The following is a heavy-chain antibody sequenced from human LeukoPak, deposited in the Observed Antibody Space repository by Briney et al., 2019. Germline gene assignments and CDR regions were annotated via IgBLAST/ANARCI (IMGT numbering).Heavy chain of an antibody. V-gene: IGHV1-2*02. CDR3: ARSGITIFGVVIDPYYYYYMDV. CDR1: GYTFTGYY. CDR2: INPNSGGT. D-gene: IGHD3-3*01. Sequence: ASVKASCKASGYTFTGYYMHWVRQAPGQGLEWMGWINPNSGGTNYAQKFQGRVTMTRDTSISTAYMELSRLRSDDTAVYYCARSGITIFGVVIDPYYYYYMDVWGKGTTVTVSS. J-gene: IGHJ6*03.